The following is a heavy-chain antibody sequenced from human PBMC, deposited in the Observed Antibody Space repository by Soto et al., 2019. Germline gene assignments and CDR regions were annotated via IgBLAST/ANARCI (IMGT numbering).Heavy chain of an antibody. D-gene: IGHD3-16*01. CDR3: ARWGTTGGLDV. V-gene: IGHV3-30*19. Sequence: QVQLVESGGGVVQPGTSLRLSCVGSGFTFRSYVIHWVRQAPGKGLEWVALTSYDGSNKYYDDSVKGRFTSSRDNSRNTVDLQMDSLSLEETALYYCARWGTTGGLDVWGQGTLVSVSS. J-gene: IGHJ4*02. CDR1: GFTFRSYV. CDR2: TSYDGSNK.